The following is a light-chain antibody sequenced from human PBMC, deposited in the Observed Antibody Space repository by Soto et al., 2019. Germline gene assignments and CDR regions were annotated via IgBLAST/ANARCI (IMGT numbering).Light chain of an antibody. CDR1: QSVSSSY. Sequence: EIVLTQSPGTLSLSPGERATLPCRASQSVSSSYLAWYQQKPGQAPRLLIYGASTRAPGIPDRFSGSGSGTDFTLTISRLEPEDFAMYYCLLYFSPDRYTFGPGTKVQIK. CDR2: GAS. CDR3: LLYFSPDRYT. J-gene: IGKJ2*01. V-gene: IGKV3-20*01.